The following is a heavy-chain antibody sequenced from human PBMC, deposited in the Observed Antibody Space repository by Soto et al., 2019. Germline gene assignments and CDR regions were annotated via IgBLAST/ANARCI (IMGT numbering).Heavy chain of an antibody. Sequence: SETLSPTCTVSGGSISSGDYYWSWIRQPPGKGLEWIGYIYYSGSTYYNPSLKSRVTISVDTSKNQFSLKLSSVTAADTAVYYCARLLWFGELKGWFDPWGQGTLVTVSS. CDR2: IYYSGST. D-gene: IGHD3-10*01. J-gene: IGHJ5*02. CDR3: ARLLWFGELKGWFDP. CDR1: GGSISSGDYY. V-gene: IGHV4-30-4*01.